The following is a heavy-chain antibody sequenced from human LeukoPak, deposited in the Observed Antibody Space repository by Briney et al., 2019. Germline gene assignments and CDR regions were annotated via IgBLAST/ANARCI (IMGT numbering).Heavy chain of an antibody. V-gene: IGHV3-9*01. CDR1: GFTFDDYA. Sequence: PGGSLRLSCAASGFTFDDYAMHWVRQAPGKGLEWVSGISWNSSSIGYADSVKGRFTISRDNAKNSLYLQMNSLRAEDTALYYCAKEYSSGWYYFDYWGQGTLVTVSS. J-gene: IGHJ4*02. D-gene: IGHD6-19*01. CDR2: ISWNSSSI. CDR3: AKEYSSGWYYFDY.